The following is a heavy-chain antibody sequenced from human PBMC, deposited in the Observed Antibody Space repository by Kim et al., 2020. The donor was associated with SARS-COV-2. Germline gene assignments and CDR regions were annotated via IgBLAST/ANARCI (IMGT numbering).Heavy chain of an antibody. CDR1: GYTFTSYA. CDR3: ARYFTYYGSGSYRQLYYYYGMDV. J-gene: IGHJ6*02. V-gene: IGHV7-4-1*02. D-gene: IGHD3-10*01. Sequence: ASVKVSCKASGYTFTSYAMNWVRQAPGQGLEWMGWINTNTGNPTYAQGFTGRFVFSLDTSVSTAYLQISSLKAEDTAVYYCARYFTYYGSGSYRQLYYYYGMDVWGQGTTVTVSS. CDR2: INTNTGNP.